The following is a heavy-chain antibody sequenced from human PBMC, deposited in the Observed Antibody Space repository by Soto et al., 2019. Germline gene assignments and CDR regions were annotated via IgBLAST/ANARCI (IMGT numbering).Heavy chain of an antibody. V-gene: IGHV3-30*03. CDR3: ARDDYGEYYFDY. Sequence: QVQLVESGGGVVQPGRSLRLSCAASGFTFSNYGMHWVRQAPGKGLEWVAILSYDGSTKYYADSVKGRFTISRDNSKNTLDLQMDSLRPDDTAVYYCARDDYGEYYFDYWGQGTLVTVSS. CDR2: LSYDGSTK. CDR1: GFTFSNYG. D-gene: IGHD4-17*01. J-gene: IGHJ4*02.